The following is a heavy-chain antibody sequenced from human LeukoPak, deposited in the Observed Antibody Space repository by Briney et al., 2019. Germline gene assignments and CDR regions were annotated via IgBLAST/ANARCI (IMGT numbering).Heavy chain of an antibody. CDR3: VKGSAYFYGSGTHFDY. Sequence: GGSLRLSCSASGFTFASYAMYWVHQAPGKGLEYVSAIGSSGDNTHYADSVKGRFTISRDNSKNTLYLQMSSLRAEDTAVYYCVKGSAYFYGSGTHFDYWGQGTLVTVSS. D-gene: IGHD3-10*01. CDR2: IGSSGDNT. CDR1: GFTFASYA. J-gene: IGHJ4*02. V-gene: IGHV3-64D*06.